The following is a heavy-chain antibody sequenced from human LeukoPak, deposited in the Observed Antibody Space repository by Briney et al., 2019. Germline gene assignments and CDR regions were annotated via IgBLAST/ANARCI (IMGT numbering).Heavy chain of an antibody. J-gene: IGHJ6*03. CDR3: ARHKGPADYGDYGDYYYYMDV. CDR2: IYPGDSDT. V-gene: IGHV5-51*01. CDR1: GYSFTCYW. D-gene: IGHD4-17*01. Sequence: GESLNISCKGSGYSFTCYWIGGVRPLPGKGLEGMEIIYPGDSDTRYIPSFQGQITISAGKSISPAYLQWSSLKASDTAMYYCARHKGPADYGDYGDYYYYMDVWGKGTTVTIPS.